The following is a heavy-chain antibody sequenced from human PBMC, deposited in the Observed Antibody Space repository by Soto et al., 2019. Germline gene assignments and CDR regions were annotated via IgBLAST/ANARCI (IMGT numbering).Heavy chain of an antibody. Sequence: EVQLVESGGGLIQPGGSLRLSCAASGFTVSGNYMSWVRQAPGKGLEWVSVLYAGGTTYYADFVKGRFTISRDTSKNTLTLQMDSLRAEETAVYYCVSTLPSGRNNAMDVWGQGTTVTVSS. CDR1: GFTVSGNY. V-gene: IGHV3-53*01. D-gene: IGHD3-10*01. CDR2: LYAGGTT. J-gene: IGHJ6*02. CDR3: VSTLPSGRNNAMDV.